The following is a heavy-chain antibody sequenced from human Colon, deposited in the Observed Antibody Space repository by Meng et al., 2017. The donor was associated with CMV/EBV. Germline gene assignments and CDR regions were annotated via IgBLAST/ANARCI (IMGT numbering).Heavy chain of an antibody. CDR2: IYYDGDT. D-gene: IGHD3-10*01. CDR3: ARVKRALGSKSYDFDS. V-gene: IGHV4-30-4*01. J-gene: IGHJ4*02. Sequence: SIISPNYYWSWVRQPPGRCLQYIAYIYYDGDTHCNSSLKSRLSISIDASNNQFSLKLASVTAADTATYYCARVKRALGSKSYDFDSWGQGTLVTVSS. CDR1: SIISPNYY.